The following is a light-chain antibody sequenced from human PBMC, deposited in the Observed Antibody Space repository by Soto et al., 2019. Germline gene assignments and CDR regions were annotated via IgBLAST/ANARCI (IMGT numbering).Light chain of an antibody. Sequence: LTQPASVSGSPGQSITISCTGTSSDVGANNYVSWYQQHPGKAPELVIYDVRNRPSGVSDRFSGSKSGNTASLIISGLQAEDEDDFYCSSWRNNITQVFGTGTKVTVL. CDR2: DVR. CDR1: SSDVGANNY. J-gene: IGLJ1*01. CDR3: SSWRNNITQV. V-gene: IGLV2-14*03.